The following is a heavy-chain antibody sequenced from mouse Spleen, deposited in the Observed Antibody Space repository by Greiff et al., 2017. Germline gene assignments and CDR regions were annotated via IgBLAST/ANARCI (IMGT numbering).Heavy chain of an antibody. CDR2: INPNNGGT. J-gene: IGHJ2*01. CDR3: ARDYRYDGGFDY. CDR1: GYTFTDYN. V-gene: IGHV1-22*01. D-gene: IGHD2-14*01. Sequence: EVQLQQSGPELVKPGASVKMSCKASGYTFTDYNMHWVKQSHGKSLEWIGYINPNNGGTSYNQKFKGKATLTVNKSSSTAYMELRSLTSEDSAVYYCARDYRYDGGFDYWGQGTTLTVSS.